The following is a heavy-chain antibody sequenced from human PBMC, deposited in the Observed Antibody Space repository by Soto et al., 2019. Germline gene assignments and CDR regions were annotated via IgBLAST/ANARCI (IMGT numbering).Heavy chain of an antibody. J-gene: IGHJ4*02. CDR2: INPNSGGT. D-gene: IGHD1-1*01. Sequence: QVQLVQSGAEVKKPGASVKVSCKASGYTFTGYYMHWVRQAPGQGLEWKGWINPNSGGTNYAQKFQGRVTMTRDTSISSAYMELSRLRSDDTAVYYCAARGTRYGTALYYFDYWGQGTLVTVSS. V-gene: IGHV1-2*02. CDR3: AARGTRYGTALYYFDY. CDR1: GYTFTGYY.